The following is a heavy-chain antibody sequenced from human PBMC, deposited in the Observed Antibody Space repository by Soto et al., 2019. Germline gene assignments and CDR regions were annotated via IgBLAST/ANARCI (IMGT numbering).Heavy chain of an antibody. J-gene: IGHJ4*02. CDR1: AGWFRRNA. V-gene: IGHV1-69*01. D-gene: IGHD3-10*01. CDR2: IIPMFPTT. Sequence: GXSVKVSCKASAGWFRRNATHWVRQAPGQGLEWMGGIIPMFPTTNYAQKFKGRVTITADDSTTPAFLELRSLRSEDTAIYYCERYGSSADDRDWGPGTRVIGSS. CDR3: ERYGSSADDRD.